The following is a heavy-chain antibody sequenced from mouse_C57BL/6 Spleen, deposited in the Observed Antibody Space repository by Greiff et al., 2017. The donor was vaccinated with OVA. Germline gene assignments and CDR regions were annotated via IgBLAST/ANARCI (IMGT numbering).Heavy chain of an antibody. CDR2: IYPGSGNT. CDR1: GSTSTDYF. D-gene: IGHD4-1*01. J-gene: IGHJ1*03. CDR3: AREELGPWYFDV. V-gene: IGHV1-76*01. Sequence: VQWVESGAELVRPGASVKLSCKASGSTSTDYFINWLKQRPGQGLDWIARIYPGSGNTYYNEKFKGKATLTAEKSSSTAYMQLSSLTSEDSAVYFCAREELGPWYFDVWGTGTTVTVSS.